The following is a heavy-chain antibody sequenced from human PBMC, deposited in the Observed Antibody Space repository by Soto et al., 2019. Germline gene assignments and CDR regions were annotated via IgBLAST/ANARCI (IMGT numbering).Heavy chain of an antibody. D-gene: IGHD6-13*01. CDR3: TDWFSRSWRNDY. Sequence: QVQLQQWGAGLLKPSETLSLTCAVYGGSFSGYYWSWIRQPPGKGLEWIGEINHRGSTNYNPSLKSRVSISVGASKNQFSMNLSSVTAAETAVYYCTDWFSRSWRNDYWGQGTLVTVSS. V-gene: IGHV4-34*01. CDR2: INHRGST. CDR1: GGSFSGYY. J-gene: IGHJ4*02.